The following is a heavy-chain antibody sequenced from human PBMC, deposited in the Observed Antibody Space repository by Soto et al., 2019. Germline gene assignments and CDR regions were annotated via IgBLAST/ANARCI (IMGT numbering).Heavy chain of an antibody. CDR3: AKKSGVGATWYFDY. J-gene: IGHJ4*02. CDR1: GFTFSNYG. V-gene: IGHV3-23*01. Sequence: EVQLLESGGGLVQPGGSLRLSCAASGFTFSNYGMRWVRQAPGKGLEWVSALPEIGTNTYYADSVKGRFTISRDNPKNTLFLQINNLRAGDTAVYYCAKKSGVGATWYFDYWGQGTLVTVSS. CDR2: LPEIGTNT. D-gene: IGHD1-26*01.